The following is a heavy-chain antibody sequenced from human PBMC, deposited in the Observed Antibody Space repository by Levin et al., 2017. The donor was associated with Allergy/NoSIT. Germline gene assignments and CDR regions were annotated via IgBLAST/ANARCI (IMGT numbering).Heavy chain of an antibody. J-gene: IGHJ2*01. V-gene: IGHV3-11*03. CDR3: ASFYGSGSYWYFDL. CDR2: ISSSSSYT. Sequence: PSETLSLTCAASGFTFSDYYMSWIRQAPGKGLEWVSYISSSSSYTNYADSVKGRFTISRDNAKNSLYLQMNSLRAEDTAVYYCASFYGSGSYWYFDLWGRGTLVTVSS. D-gene: IGHD3-10*01. CDR1: GFTFSDYY.